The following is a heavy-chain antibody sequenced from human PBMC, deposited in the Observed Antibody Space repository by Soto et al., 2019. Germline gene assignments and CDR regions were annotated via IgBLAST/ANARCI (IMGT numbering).Heavy chain of an antibody. CDR3: AKNQGFGELDYYYYYMDV. D-gene: IGHD3-10*01. V-gene: IGHV3-23*01. CDR2: ISGSGGST. J-gene: IGHJ6*03. CDR1: GFTFSSYA. Sequence: GGSLRLSCAASGFTFSSYAMSWVRQAPGKGLEWVSAISGSGGSTYYADSVKGRFTISRDNSKNTLYLQMNSLRAEDTAVYYCAKNQGFGELDYYYYYMDVWGKGTTVTVSS.